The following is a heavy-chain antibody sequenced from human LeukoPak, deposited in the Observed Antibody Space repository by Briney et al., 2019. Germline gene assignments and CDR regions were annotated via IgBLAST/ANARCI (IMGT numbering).Heavy chain of an antibody. J-gene: IGHJ4*02. Sequence: SETLSLTCTVSGGPISPYYWSWIRQPPGKGLEWIGYIYYSGSTNYNPSLYSRVTISVDTSKNQFSLKLSSMTAADTAVYYCARHGGGGESYPRVFDYWGRGNLVTVSS. CDR1: GGPISPYY. CDR2: IYYSGST. CDR3: ARHGGGGESYPRVFDY. V-gene: IGHV4-59*08. D-gene: IGHD1-26*01.